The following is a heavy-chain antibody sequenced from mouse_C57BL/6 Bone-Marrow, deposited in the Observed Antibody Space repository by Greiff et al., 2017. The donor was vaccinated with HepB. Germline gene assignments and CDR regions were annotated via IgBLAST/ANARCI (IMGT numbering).Heavy chain of an antibody. CDR1: GYTFTDYY. Sequence: QLQQSGAELVRPGASVKLSCKASGYTFTDYYINWVKQRPGQGLEWIARIYPGSGNTYYNEKFKGKATLTAEKSSSTAYMQLSSLTSEDSAVYFCARSDYDDAMDYWGQGTSVTVSS. CDR2: IYPGSGNT. D-gene: IGHD2-4*01. V-gene: IGHV1-76*01. J-gene: IGHJ4*01. CDR3: ARSDYDDAMDY.